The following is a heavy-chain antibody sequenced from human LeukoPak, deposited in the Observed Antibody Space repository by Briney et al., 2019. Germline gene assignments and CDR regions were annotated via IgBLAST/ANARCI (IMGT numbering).Heavy chain of an antibody. J-gene: IGHJ4*02. V-gene: IGHV5-51*01. D-gene: IGHD2-8*02. CDR2: IYPRDSDT. Sequence: GESLKISCKGSGYGLTSYWIGWVRQMPGKGLEWMGIIYPRDSDTRYSPSFRGQVTISVDRSINSAYLHWSSLKASDTAIYYCARRRDGTGSPLEYWGQGTLVTVSS. CDR3: ARRRDGTGSPLEY. CDR1: GYGLTSYW.